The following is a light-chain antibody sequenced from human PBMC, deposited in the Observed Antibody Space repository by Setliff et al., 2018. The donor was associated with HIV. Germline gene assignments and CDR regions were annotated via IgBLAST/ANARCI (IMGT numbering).Light chain of an antibody. J-gene: IGLJ1*01. CDR2: EVN. CDR3: SSYAGSKNV. Sequence: QSVLTQPPSASGSPGQAVTISCTGTSSGVGGFNYVSWYQQHPGKAPKLMIYEVNKRPSGGPDRFSGSKSGNTASLTVSGLQAEDEAEYYCSSYAGSKNVFGTGTKVTVL. CDR1: SSGVGGFNY. V-gene: IGLV2-8*01.